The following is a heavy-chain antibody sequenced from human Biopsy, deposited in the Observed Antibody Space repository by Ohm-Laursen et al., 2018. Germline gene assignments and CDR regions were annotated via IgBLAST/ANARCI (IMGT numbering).Heavy chain of an antibody. D-gene: IGHD6-19*01. CDR1: GFSFTGYY. V-gene: IGHV1-2*02. CDR2: ISPKSGGT. CDR3: ALQSVAQMKNFDY. J-gene: IGHJ4*02. Sequence: VASVKVSCKASGFSFTGYYIHWVRQAPGQGLEWMGWISPKSGGTNYAQKFQGNITMTKNTSMSTVYMEMSRLRSDDTAVYYCALQSVAQMKNFDYWGQGTLVTVSS.